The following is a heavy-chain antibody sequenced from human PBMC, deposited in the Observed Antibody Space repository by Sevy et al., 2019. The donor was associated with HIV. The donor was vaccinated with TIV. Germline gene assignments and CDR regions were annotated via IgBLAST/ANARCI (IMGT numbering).Heavy chain of an antibody. CDR3: ARDEYSYASGFDY. CDR1: GFILSSYI. J-gene: IGHJ4*02. CDR2: ISSGGDYI. V-gene: IGHV3-21*01. Sequence: GGSLRLSCAASGFILSSYIMNWVRQAPGMGLEWVSSISSGGDYIYYTNSVKGRFTISRDNAKNSLYLHMNSLRAEDTAVYYCARDEYSYASGFDYWGQGTLVTVSS. D-gene: IGHD5-18*01.